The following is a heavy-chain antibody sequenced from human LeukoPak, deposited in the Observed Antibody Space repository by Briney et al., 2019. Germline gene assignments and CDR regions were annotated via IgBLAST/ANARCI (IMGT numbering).Heavy chain of an antibody. Sequence: GGSLRLSCVASGFTLSGHSMNWVRQAPGKGLEWVSSISSSSSYIYYADSVKGRFTISRDNAKNSLYLQMNSLRAEDTAVYYCASSYYDFWSGYSDYWGQGTLVTVSS. CDR2: ISSSSSYI. D-gene: IGHD3-3*01. V-gene: IGHV3-21*01. J-gene: IGHJ4*02. CDR3: ASSYYDFWSGYSDY. CDR1: GFTLSGHS.